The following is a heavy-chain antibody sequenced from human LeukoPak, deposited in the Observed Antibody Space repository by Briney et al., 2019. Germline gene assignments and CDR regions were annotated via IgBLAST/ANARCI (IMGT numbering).Heavy chain of an antibody. J-gene: IGHJ6*02. D-gene: IGHD5-12*01. V-gene: IGHV4-4*07. CDR2: LYGSASI. CDR3: AREARLASAAGLDV. CDR1: GGSISGYY. Sequence: SETLSLTCTVSGGSISGYYWSWIRQPAGKGLEWIGRLYGSASIKYNPSLRSRLSLPGDTSKNQFSLKLSSVTAADTAVYYCAREARLASAAGLDVWGQGTMVTVS.